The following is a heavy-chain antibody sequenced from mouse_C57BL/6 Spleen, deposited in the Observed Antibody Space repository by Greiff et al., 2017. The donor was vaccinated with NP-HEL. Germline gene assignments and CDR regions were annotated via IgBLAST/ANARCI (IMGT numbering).Heavy chain of an antibody. D-gene: IGHD3-2*02. Sequence: QVQLKESGADLARPGASVKMSCKASGYTFTSYTMHWVKQRPGQGLEWIGYINPSSGYTKYNQKFKDKATLTADISSSTAYMQLSSLTSEDSAVYYCAREDSSGYDAMDYWGQGTSVTVSS. J-gene: IGHJ4*01. CDR2: INPSSGYT. V-gene: IGHV1-4*01. CDR1: GYTFTSYT. CDR3: AREDSSGYDAMDY.